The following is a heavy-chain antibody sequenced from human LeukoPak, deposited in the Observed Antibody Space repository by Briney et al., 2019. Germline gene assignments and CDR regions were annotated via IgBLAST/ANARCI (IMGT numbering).Heavy chain of an antibody. Sequence: GGSLRLSCAASGFIFSDSAIQWVRQASGKGLEWVGRIRSKTNSYATAYGASVKGRFTFSRDDSKNTAYLQMNSLKIEDTAVYYCTGGNDYWGQGTLVTVSS. J-gene: IGHJ4*02. D-gene: IGHD4-23*01. CDR1: GFIFSDSA. CDR3: TGGNDY. CDR2: IRSKTNSYAT. V-gene: IGHV3-73*01.